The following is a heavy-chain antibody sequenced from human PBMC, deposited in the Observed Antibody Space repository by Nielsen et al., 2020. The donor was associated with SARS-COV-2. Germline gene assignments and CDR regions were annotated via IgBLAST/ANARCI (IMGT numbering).Heavy chain of an antibody. CDR3: ARYYDFWSGPNRGHDY. Sequence: ASVKVSCKASGDSVTDSSVHWVRQAPGQGLEWMGRINPKRRATNYAQKFQGRVMLTWETSTSTAFMELNSLRSDDTAVYYCARYYDFWSGPNRGHDYWGQGTLVTVSS. CDR1: GDSVTDSS. CDR2: INPKRRAT. J-gene: IGHJ4*02. V-gene: IGHV1-2*06. D-gene: IGHD3-3*01.